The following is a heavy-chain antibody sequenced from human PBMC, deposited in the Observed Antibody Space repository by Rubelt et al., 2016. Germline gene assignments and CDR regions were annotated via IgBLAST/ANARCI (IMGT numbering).Heavy chain of an antibody. CDR2: LNPSGGVT. Sequence: QVQLVQSGAELKKPGASVQVSCKASGYTFTSYYLHWVRQAPGQGLAWMGILNPSGGVTSYAQKVQGRVTMSRETSTSTVYMELSSLSAEETAVYYCARAASTVTTLLDLGYWGQGTLVTVSS. D-gene: IGHD4-17*01. V-gene: IGHV1-46*04. CDR3: ARAASTVTTLLDLGY. CDR1: GYTFTSYY. J-gene: IGHJ4*02.